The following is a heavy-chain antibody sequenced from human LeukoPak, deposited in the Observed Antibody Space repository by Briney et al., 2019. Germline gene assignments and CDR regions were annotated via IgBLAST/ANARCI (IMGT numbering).Heavy chain of an antibody. Sequence: SQTLSLTCAISGDSVSSNSAAWNWIRQSPSRGLEWLGRTYYRSKWYNDYAVPVKSRITISPDTSKNQFSLQLNSVTPEDTAVYYCARDISTIVDILATILDYWGQGTLVTVSS. D-gene: IGHD5-12*01. CDR1: GDSVSSNSAA. J-gene: IGHJ4*02. CDR3: ARDISTIVDILATILDY. V-gene: IGHV6-1*01. CDR2: TYYRSKWYN.